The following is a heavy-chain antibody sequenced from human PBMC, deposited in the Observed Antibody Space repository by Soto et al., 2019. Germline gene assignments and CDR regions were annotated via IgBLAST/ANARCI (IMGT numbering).Heavy chain of an antibody. CDR3: ARDPEGRYSSGWYYDY. V-gene: IGHV4-59*01. Sequence: PSETLSLTCTVSGGSISSYYWSWIRQPPGKGLEWIGYIYYSGSTNYNPSLKSRVTISVDTSKNQFSLKLSSVTAADTAVYYCARDPEGRYSSGWYYDYWGQGTLVTVSS. CDR2: IYYSGST. D-gene: IGHD6-19*01. CDR1: GGSISSYY. J-gene: IGHJ4*02.